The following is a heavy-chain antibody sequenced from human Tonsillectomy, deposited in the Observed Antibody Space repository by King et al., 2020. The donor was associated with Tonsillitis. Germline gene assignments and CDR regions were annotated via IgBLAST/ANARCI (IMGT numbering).Heavy chain of an antibody. V-gene: IGHV3-30*18. D-gene: IGHD3-16*02. Sequence: VQLVESGGGVVQPGRSLRLSCAASGFTFSNYGMHWVRQAPGKGLEWVALIAYDASYENYADSVKGRFAISRANSKNTLYLEMNSLRVEDTAVYYCAKDGIALSDWYFDLWGRGTLVTVSS. CDR2: IAYDASYE. CDR1: GFTFSNYG. J-gene: IGHJ2*01. CDR3: AKDGIALSDWYFDL.